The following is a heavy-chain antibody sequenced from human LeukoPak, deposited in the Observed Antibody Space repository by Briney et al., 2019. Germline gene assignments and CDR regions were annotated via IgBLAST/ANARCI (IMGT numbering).Heavy chain of an antibody. CDR3: AKRSGAPNNFDY. D-gene: IGHD1-1*01. J-gene: IGHJ4*02. CDR1: GFTFDEHA. CDR2: ISGDGANE. Sequence: GGSLRLSCATSGFTFDEHAMHWVRQVPGRGLEWVSLISGDGANEYYADSVKGRFTISRDNGRNSLFLQMNSLRTEDTALYFCAKRSGAPNNFDYWGQGVLVTVSS. V-gene: IGHV3-43*02.